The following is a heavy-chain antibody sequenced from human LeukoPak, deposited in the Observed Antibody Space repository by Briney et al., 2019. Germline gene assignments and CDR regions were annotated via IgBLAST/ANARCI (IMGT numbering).Heavy chain of an antibody. CDR2: INHSGST. Sequence: SETLSLTCAVYGGSFSGYYWSWIRQPPGKGLEWIGEINHSGSTNYNPSLKSRVTISVDTSKNQFSLKLSSVTAADTAVYYCGRVDTGMVNDAFDIWGQGTMVTVSS. V-gene: IGHV4-34*01. CDR1: GGSFSGYY. D-gene: IGHD5-18*01. J-gene: IGHJ3*02. CDR3: GRVDTGMVNDAFDI.